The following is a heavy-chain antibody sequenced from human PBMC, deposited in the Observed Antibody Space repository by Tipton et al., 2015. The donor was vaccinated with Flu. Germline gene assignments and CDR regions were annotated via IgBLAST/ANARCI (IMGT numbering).Heavy chain of an antibody. CDR2: ISGFNGRT. V-gene: IGHV1-18*01. J-gene: IGHJ4*02. D-gene: IGHD1-26*01. CDR3: ARDASGNSSPAVH. Sequence: QLVQSGAELKKHGVSVKVSCQTSGYTFTTYGITWVRQAPGQGLESMGWISGFNGRTKYSQKFQGRVTLTTDTSTSTFYMDLRSLTSDDTALYFCARDASGNSSPAVHWGQGTLVTVT. CDR1: GYTFTTYG.